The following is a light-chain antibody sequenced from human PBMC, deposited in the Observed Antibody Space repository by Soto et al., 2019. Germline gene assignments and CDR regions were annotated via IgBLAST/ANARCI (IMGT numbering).Light chain of an antibody. CDR3: QQYGNSPT. V-gene: IGKV3-20*01. CDR2: GAS. J-gene: IGKJ1*01. Sequence: EIVLTQSPGTLSLSPRERATLSCRASQSVSSSYLAWYQQEPGQAPRLLIYGASSRATGIPDRFSGSGSGTDFTLTISRLEPEDFAVYYCQQYGNSPTFGQGTKVEIK. CDR1: QSVSSSY.